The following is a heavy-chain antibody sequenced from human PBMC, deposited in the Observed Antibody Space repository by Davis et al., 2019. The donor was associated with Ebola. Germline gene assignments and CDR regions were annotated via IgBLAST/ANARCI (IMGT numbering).Heavy chain of an antibody. J-gene: IGHJ2*01. CDR3: AREGDDSSGYYHWYFDL. CDR1: GFTFSSYS. V-gene: IGHV3-48*01. D-gene: IGHD3-22*01. CDR2: ISSSSSNI. Sequence: PGGSLRLSCAASGFTFSSYSMNWVRQAPGKGLEWVSYISSSSSNIYYADSVKGRFTISRDNAKNSLYLQMNSLRAEDTAVYYCAREGDDSSGYYHWYFDLWGRGTLVTVSS.